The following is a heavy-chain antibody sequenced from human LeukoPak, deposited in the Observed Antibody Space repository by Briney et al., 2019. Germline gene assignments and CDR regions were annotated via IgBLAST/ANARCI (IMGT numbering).Heavy chain of an antibody. CDR3: ARRLKYYGSGSNGGYYYYYMDV. Sequence: PSETLSLTCTVSGGSISSGSYYWSWIRQPAGKGLEWIGRIYSSGSTNYNPSLKSRATISVDTSKNQFSLKLSSVTAADTAVYYCARRLKYYGSGSNGGYYYYYMDVWGKGTTVTVSS. D-gene: IGHD3-10*01. CDR1: GGSISSGSYY. V-gene: IGHV4-61*02. CDR2: IYSSGST. J-gene: IGHJ6*03.